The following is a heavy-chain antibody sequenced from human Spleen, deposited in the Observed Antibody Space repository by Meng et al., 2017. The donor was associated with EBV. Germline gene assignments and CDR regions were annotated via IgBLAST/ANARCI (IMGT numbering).Heavy chain of an antibody. J-gene: IGHJ4*02. Sequence: QVQFVESGGGVVQPGGSLRLSCSASGFTFRSNDMHWVRQAPGKGPEWVAVIWNDGTNKYYADSVKGRFSISRDNAKNTLHLQMDSLRAEDTALYYCTRGYQYDGSGKPFDFWGQGTLVTVAS. V-gene: IGHV3-33*01. D-gene: IGHD3-22*01. CDR2: IWNDGTNK. CDR3: TRGYQYDGSGKPFDF. CDR1: GFTFRSND.